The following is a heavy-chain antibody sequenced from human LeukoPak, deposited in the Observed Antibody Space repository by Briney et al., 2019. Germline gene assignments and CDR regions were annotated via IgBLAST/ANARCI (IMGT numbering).Heavy chain of an antibody. D-gene: IGHD3-10*01. V-gene: IGHV3-30-3*01. Sequence: PGGSLRLSCAASGFTFSSYAMHWVRQAPGKGLEWVAVISYDESNKYYADSVKGRFTISRDNSKNTLYLQMNSLRAEDTAVYYCASRGVGTGFDPWGQGTLVTVSS. J-gene: IGHJ5*02. CDR1: GFTFSSYA. CDR2: ISYDESNK. CDR3: ASRGVGTGFDP.